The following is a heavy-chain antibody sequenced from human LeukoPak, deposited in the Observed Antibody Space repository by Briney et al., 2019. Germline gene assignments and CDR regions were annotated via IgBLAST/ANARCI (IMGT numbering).Heavy chain of an antibody. Sequence: PGGSLRLSCAVSGFSFSSQWMTWVRQAPGTGLEWVATINSDGSAKYLVDSVKGRFTISRDNAKNLVYLQMSILRAEDTAVYYCAHLGTSDCGQGTLVTVSS. CDR1: GFSFSSQW. CDR2: INSDGSAK. CDR3: AHLGTSD. V-gene: IGHV3-7*01. D-gene: IGHD1-7*01. J-gene: IGHJ4*02.